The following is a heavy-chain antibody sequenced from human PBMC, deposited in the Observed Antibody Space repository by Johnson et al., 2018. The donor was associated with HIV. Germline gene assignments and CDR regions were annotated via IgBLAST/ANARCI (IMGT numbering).Heavy chain of an antibody. CDR1: KFSFSGYA. J-gene: IGHJ3*02. D-gene: IGHD2-21*01. V-gene: IGHV3-30*04. CDR2: LSYDGSKK. Sequence: QVQLVESGGGVVQPGTSLRLSCAASKFSFSGYAMHWVRQAPGEGLEWVAVLSYDGSKKFYADSVKGRFTISRDNAKNSLYLQMNSLRAEDTAVYYCARGPGFLGAFDIWGQGTMVTVSS. CDR3: ARGPGFLGAFDI.